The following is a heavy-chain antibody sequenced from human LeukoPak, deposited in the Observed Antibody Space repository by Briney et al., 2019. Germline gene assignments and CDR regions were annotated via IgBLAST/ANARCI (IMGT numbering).Heavy chain of an antibody. Sequence: SETLSLTCTVSGGSVSSGSYYWSWIRQPPGKGLEWIGYIYYSGSTNYNPSLKSRVTISVDTSKNQFSLKLSSVTAADTAVYYCARGVVAARFWFDPWGQGTLVTVSS. D-gene: IGHD2-15*01. J-gene: IGHJ5*02. CDR2: IYYSGST. CDR3: ARGVVAARFWFDP. V-gene: IGHV4-61*01. CDR1: GGSVSSGSYY.